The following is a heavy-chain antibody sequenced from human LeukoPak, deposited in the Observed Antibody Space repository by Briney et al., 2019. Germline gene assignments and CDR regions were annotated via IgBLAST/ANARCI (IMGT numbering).Heavy chain of an antibody. V-gene: IGHV1-18*01. J-gene: IGHJ4*02. Sequence: ASVKVSCKASGYTFTSYGVSWVRQAPGQGLEWMGWISSYNGNTNYAQKLQGRVTMTTDTSTSTAYMELRSLWSDDTAVYYCAREMITFGGVIVNYYFDYWGQGTLVTVSS. CDR2: ISSYNGNT. D-gene: IGHD3-16*02. CDR1: GYTFTSYG. CDR3: AREMITFGGVIVNYYFDY.